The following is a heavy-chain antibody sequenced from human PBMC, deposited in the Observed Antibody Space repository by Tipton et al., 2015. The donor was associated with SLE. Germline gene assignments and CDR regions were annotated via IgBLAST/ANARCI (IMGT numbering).Heavy chain of an antibody. V-gene: IGHV4-59*01. CDR2: IYYSGST. CDR1: GGSISSYC. CDR3: ARDLGYDAFDI. Sequence: TLSLTCTVSGGSISSYCWSWIRQPPGKGLEWIGYIYYSGSTNYNPSLKSRVTISVDTSKNQFSLKLSSVTAADTAVYYCARDLGYDAFDIWGQGTMVTVSS. D-gene: IGHD3-16*01. J-gene: IGHJ3*02.